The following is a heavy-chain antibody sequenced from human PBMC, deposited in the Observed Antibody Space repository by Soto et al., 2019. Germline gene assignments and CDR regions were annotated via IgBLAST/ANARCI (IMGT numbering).Heavy chain of an antibody. V-gene: IGHV1-18*01. Sequence: ASVKVSCKASGYTFTSYGISWVRQAPGQGLEWMGWISAYNGNTNYAQKLQGRVTMTTDTSTSTAYMELRSLRSDDTAVYYCARSLWFGELLYYYYGMDVWGQGTTVTV. CDR1: GYTFTSYG. CDR2: ISAYNGNT. D-gene: IGHD3-10*01. CDR3: ARSLWFGELLYYYYGMDV. J-gene: IGHJ6*02.